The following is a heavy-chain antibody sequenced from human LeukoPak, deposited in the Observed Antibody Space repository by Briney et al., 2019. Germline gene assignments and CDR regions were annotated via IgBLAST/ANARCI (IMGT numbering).Heavy chain of an antibody. CDR1: GYTLTELS. V-gene: IGHV1-24*01. D-gene: IGHD6-13*01. J-gene: IGHJ4*02. CDR3: ATDRGRSSSWYGVFDY. Sequence: ASVKVSCKVSGYTLTELSMHWVRQAPGKGLEWMGGFGPEDGETIYAQKFQGRVTMTEDTSTDTAYMELSSLRSEDTAVYYCATDRGRSSSWYGVFDYWGQGTLVTVSS. CDR2: FGPEDGET.